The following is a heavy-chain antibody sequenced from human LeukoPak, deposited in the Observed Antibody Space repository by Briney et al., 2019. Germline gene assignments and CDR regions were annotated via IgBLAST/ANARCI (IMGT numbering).Heavy chain of an antibody. CDR2: ISGSGGST. Sequence: GGSLRLSCAASGFTFNSYAMSWVRQAPGKGLEWVSSISGSGGSTYYTDSVKGRFTISRDNSKNTLYLQMNSLRAEDTAVYYCVKDQDSGAYSRIDYWGQGTLVTVSS. J-gene: IGHJ4*02. D-gene: IGHD3-22*01. CDR1: GFTFNSYA. CDR3: VKDQDSGAYSRIDY. V-gene: IGHV3-23*01.